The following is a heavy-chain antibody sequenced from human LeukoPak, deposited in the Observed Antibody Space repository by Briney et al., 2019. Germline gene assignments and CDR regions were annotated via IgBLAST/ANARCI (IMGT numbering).Heavy chain of an antibody. Sequence: PGGSLRLSCAASGFTFSSYSMNWVRQAPGKGLEWVSSISSSSSYIYYADSVKGRFTISRDNAKNSLYLQMNSLRAEDTAVYYCARVLSRSMTTVVTCFDYWGQGTLVTVSS. J-gene: IGHJ4*02. V-gene: IGHV3-21*01. CDR1: GFTFSSYS. D-gene: IGHD4-23*01. CDR2: ISSSSSYI. CDR3: ARVLSRSMTTVVTCFDY.